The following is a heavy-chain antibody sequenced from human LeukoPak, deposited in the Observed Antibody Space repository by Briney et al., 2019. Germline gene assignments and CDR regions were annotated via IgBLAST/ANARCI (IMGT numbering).Heavy chain of an antibody. CDR3: AGRRRGYSGYEDAFDI. CDR1: GGSISSYY. Sequence: SETLSLTCTVSGGSISSYYWSWIRQPPGKGLEWIGYIYNSGSTNYNPSLKSRVTISVDTSKNQFSLKLSSVTAADTAVYYCAGRRRGYSGYEDAFDIWGQGTMVTVSS. J-gene: IGHJ3*02. V-gene: IGHV4-59*08. CDR2: IYNSGST. D-gene: IGHD5-12*01.